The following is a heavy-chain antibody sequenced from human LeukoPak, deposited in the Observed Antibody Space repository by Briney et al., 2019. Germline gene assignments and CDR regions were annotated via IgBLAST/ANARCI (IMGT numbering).Heavy chain of an antibody. CDR1: GYTFTGYY. CDR3: ARDGGRSSSWYRAYYYYYMDV. Sequence: ASVKVSCKASGYTFTGYYMHWVRQAPGQGLEWMGWINPNSGGTNYAQKFQGRVTMTRDTSISTVYMELSSLRSEDTAVYYCARDGGRSSSWYRAYYYYYMDVWGKGTAVTISS. CDR2: INPNSGGT. V-gene: IGHV1-2*02. D-gene: IGHD6-13*01. J-gene: IGHJ6*03.